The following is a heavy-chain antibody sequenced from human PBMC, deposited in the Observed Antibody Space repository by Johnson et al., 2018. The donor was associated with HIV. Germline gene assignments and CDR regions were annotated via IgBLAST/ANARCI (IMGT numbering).Heavy chain of an antibody. J-gene: IGHJ3*02. CDR2: ISYDGSNK. Sequence: QVQLVESGGGVVQPGRSLRLSCAGSGFTFSSYAMHWVRQAPGKGLEWVAVISYDGSNKYYADSVKGRFTISRDNSKNTLYLQMNSLRAEDTAVYYCASPRAVAGGGAFDIWGQGTMVTVSS. V-gene: IGHV3-30*04. CDR3: ASPRAVAGGGAFDI. CDR1: GFTFSSYA. D-gene: IGHD6-19*01.